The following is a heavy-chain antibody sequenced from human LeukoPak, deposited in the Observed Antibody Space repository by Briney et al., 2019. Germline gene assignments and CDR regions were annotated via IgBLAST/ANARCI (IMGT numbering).Heavy chain of an antibody. J-gene: IGHJ4*02. CDR2: MNPDNGGT. D-gene: IGHD3-16*01. CDR3: ATLGGHSLAAQNGY. V-gene: IGHV1-2*02. CDR1: GYTFTVYF. Sequence: ASVKVSCKASGYTFTVYFMHWVRQAPGQGLEWMGWMNPDNGGTHYAQKFQGRVTMTRDSSINTAYMELSRLTSDDTAVYYCATLGGHSLAAQNGYWGQGTLVTVSS.